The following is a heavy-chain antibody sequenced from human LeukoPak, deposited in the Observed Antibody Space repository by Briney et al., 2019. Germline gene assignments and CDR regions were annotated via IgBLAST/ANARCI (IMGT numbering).Heavy chain of an antibody. CDR2: IIPILGIA. CDR1: GGTFSSYA. J-gene: IGHJ6*02. Sequence: ASVKVSCKASGGTFSSYAISWVRQAPGQGLEWMGRIIPILGIANYAQKFQGRVTITADKSTSTAYMELSSLRSEDTAVYYCARVPRTTGTAPRYYYYGMDVWGQGTTVTVSS. CDR3: ARVPRTTGTAPRYYYYGMDV. D-gene: IGHD1-1*01. V-gene: IGHV1-69*04.